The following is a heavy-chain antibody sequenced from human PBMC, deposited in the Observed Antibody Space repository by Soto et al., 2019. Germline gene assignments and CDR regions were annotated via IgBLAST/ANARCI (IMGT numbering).Heavy chain of an antibody. CDR3: ARAPGGYYYFDS. Sequence: QVQLQESGPGLVKPSETLSLTCTVSGGSISSYYWNWIRQPAGQGLEWIGPIFTSGYTKYNPSPKSGVTMSVDTSQNQVSLKLNSVSAADTAVYYFARAPGGYYYFDSWGQGSLVTVSS. CDR1: GGSISSYY. J-gene: IGHJ4*02. V-gene: IGHV4-4*07. D-gene: IGHD3-22*01. CDR2: IFTSGYT.